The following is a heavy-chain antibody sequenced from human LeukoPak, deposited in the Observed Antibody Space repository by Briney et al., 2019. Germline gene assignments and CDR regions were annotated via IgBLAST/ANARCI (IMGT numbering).Heavy chain of an antibody. D-gene: IGHD2-2*01. CDR3: ARGLSYHCSSTSCYPL. J-gene: IGHJ4*02. V-gene: IGHV3-13*01. CDR1: GFTFSSYD. CDR2: IGTAGDT. Sequence: GGSLRLSCAASGFTFSSYDMHWVRQAPGKGLEWVSAIGTAGDTYYPGSVKGRFTISRENAKNSLYLQMNSLRAGDTAVYYCARGLSYHCSSTSCYPLWGQGTLVTVSS.